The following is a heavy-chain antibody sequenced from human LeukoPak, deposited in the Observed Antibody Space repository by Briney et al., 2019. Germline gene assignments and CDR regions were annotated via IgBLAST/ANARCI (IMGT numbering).Heavy chain of an antibody. J-gene: IGHJ4*02. D-gene: IGHD6-6*01. Sequence: EASVKVSCKASGYTFTGYYIHWVRQAPGRGLEWMGWINPNSGGIDYAQKFQGRVTMTRDTSISTAYMELSRLRSDDTAVYYCARVSSSLTHYFDYWGQGTLVTVSS. CDR1: GYTFTGYY. V-gene: IGHV1-2*02. CDR2: INPNSGGI. CDR3: ARVSSSLTHYFDY.